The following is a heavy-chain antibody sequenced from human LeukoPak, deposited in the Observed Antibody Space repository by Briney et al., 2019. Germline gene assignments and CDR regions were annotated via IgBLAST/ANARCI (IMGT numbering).Heavy chain of an antibody. CDR1: GYTFTDYY. Sequence: ASVKVSCKASGYTFTDYYIHWVRQAPGQGLEWMGWIHPNNGVTNYAQNFQGRVTMTRDTSITIAYMELSGLTSDDTAVYYCARHSSNSSPRFDPWGQGTLVTVSS. J-gene: IGHJ5*02. D-gene: IGHD6-6*01. CDR3: ARHSSNSSPRFDP. CDR2: IHPNNGVT. V-gene: IGHV1-2*02.